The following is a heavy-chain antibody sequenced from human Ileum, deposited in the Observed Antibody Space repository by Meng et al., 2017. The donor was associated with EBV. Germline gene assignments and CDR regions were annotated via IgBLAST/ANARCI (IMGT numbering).Heavy chain of an antibody. D-gene: IGHD3-10*01. V-gene: IGHV4-4*02. CDR1: GASIGSSSW. Sequence: ETGTGMANPSGTVSLICAVSGASIGSSSWWTWVRQPPEKGLEWIGEIYHSGSTNYNPSLKSRLTLSVDKSKSQFSLELISVTAADTAVYYCARGRRFGSGRYALDYWGQGTLVTVPS. CDR2: IYHSGST. CDR3: ARGRRFGSGRYALDY. J-gene: IGHJ4*02.